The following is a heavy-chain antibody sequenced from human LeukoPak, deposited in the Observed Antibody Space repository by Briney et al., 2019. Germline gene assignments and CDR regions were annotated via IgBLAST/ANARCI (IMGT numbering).Heavy chain of an antibody. V-gene: IGHV3-9*01. J-gene: IGHJ3*02. Sequence: GGSLRLSCAASGFTFDDYAMHWVRQAPGKGLEWVSGISWNSGSIGYADSVKGRFTISRDNAKNSLYLQMNSLRAEDTALYYCAKGDSSASGAFDIWGQGTMSPSLQ. D-gene: IGHD3-22*01. CDR1: GFTFDDYA. CDR2: ISWNSGSI. CDR3: AKGDSSASGAFDI.